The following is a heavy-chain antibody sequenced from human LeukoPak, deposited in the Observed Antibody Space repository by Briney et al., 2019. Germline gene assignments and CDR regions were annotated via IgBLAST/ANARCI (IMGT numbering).Heavy chain of an antibody. CDR2: IIPILGIA. CDR1: GGTFSSYA. Sequence: SVKVSCKASGGTFSSYAISWVRQAPGQGLEWMGRIIPILGIANYAQKSQGRVTITADKSTSTAYMELSSLRSEDTAVYYCARERQGVRGVTAQFDYWGQGTLVTVSS. CDR3: ARERQGVRGVTAQFDY. V-gene: IGHV1-69*04. D-gene: IGHD3-10*01. J-gene: IGHJ4*02.